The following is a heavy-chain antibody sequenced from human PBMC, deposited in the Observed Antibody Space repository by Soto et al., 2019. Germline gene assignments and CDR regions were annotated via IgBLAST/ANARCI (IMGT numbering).Heavy chain of an antibody. CDR3: AKVPRGYYYDSSGYYSHYYYYGMDV. J-gene: IGHJ6*02. CDR1: GFTFSSYA. Sequence: GGSLRLSCAASGFTFSSYAMSWVRQAPGKGLEWVSAISGSGGSTYYADSVKGRFTISRDNSKNTLYLQMNSLRAEDTAVYYCAKVPRGYYYDSSGYYSHYYYYGMDVWGQGTTVTVSS. CDR2: ISGSGGST. V-gene: IGHV3-23*01. D-gene: IGHD3-22*01.